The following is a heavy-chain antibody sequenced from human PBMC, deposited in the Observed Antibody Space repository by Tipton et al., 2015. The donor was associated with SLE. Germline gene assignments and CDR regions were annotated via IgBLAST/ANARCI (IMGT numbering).Heavy chain of an antibody. Sequence: LRLSCTVSGASTNTKYWTWIRQSPGKGLEWIGHIFYTGSTTYNPSLKSRVTISVDTSKSQIFLSPNSVTAADTAVYYCARDSLNWGSYYHGMDVWGQETTVTASS. CDR2: IFYTGST. D-gene: IGHD3-16*01. CDR3: ARDSLNWGSYYHGMDV. J-gene: IGHJ6*02. V-gene: IGHV4-59*13. CDR1: GASTNTKY.